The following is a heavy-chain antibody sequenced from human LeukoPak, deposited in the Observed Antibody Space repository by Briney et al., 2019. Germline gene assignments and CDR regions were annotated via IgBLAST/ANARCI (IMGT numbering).Heavy chain of an antibody. CDR2: IIGDGSAT. J-gene: IGHJ5*02. V-gene: IGHV3-74*01. Sequence: GGSLRLSCAASGFTFSTHWMHWVRQAPGKGLVWVSRIIGDGSATSYAESVMGRFTISRDNAKNIVYLQMNSLRDEDTAVYFCGRAGVAGTYPQDLWGQGTLVTVSS. D-gene: IGHD3-3*01. CDR1: GFTFSTHW. CDR3: GRAGVAGTYPQDL.